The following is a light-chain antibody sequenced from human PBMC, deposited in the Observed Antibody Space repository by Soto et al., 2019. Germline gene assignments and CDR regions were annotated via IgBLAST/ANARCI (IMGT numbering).Light chain of an antibody. Sequence: ALTQPASVSGSPGQSITISCTGTSSDVGSYNLVSWYQQHPGKAPKLMIYEVSKRPSGVSNRFSGSKSGNTASLTISGLQAEDEADYYCCSYAGSSGYVFGTGTRSPS. V-gene: IGLV2-23*02. CDR1: SSDVGSYNL. J-gene: IGLJ1*01. CDR3: CSYAGSSGYV. CDR2: EVS.